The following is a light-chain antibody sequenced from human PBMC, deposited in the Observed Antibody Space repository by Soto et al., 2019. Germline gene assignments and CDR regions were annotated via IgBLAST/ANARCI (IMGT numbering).Light chain of an antibody. CDR3: CSYTTTSTRVV. CDR2: EVS. V-gene: IGLV2-14*01. J-gene: IGLJ2*01. CDR1: RSDVGGFDY. Sequence: QSALTQPASVSGSPGQSITISCTGTRSDVGGFDYVSWYQHHPGKAPKLMMYEVSNRPSGVSNRFSGSKSGNTASLTISGLQAEDEADYYCCSYTTTSTRVVFGGGTKLTVL.